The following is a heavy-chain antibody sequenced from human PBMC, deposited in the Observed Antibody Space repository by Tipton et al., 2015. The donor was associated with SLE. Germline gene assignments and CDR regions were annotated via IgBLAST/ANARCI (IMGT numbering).Heavy chain of an antibody. V-gene: IGHV4-39*07. CDR3: ARTTEYFDP. D-gene: IGHD1-1*01. Sequence: TLSLTCTVSGDSIYSSSFYWGWVRQPPGKGLEWVGSFYYTGRSYFNPSLKSRVTISADTSKNQFSLKLSSVTAADTAVYYCARTTEYFDPWGQGTLVTVSS. CDR2: FYYTGRS. CDR1: GDSIYSSSFY. J-gene: IGHJ5*02.